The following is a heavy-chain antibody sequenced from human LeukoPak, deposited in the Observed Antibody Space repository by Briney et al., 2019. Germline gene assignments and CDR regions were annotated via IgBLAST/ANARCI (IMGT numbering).Heavy chain of an antibody. CDR1: GGSISSYY. CDR2: FYYSGSA. V-gene: IGHV4-59*12. Sequence: SETLSLTCTVSGGSISSYYWSWIRQPPGKGLEWIGDFYYSGSASYNPSLKSRVAISLDTSKNQFSLKLSSVTAADTAVYYCAREPIAVAGPIDYWGQGTLVTVSS. J-gene: IGHJ4*02. CDR3: AREPIAVAGPIDY. D-gene: IGHD6-19*01.